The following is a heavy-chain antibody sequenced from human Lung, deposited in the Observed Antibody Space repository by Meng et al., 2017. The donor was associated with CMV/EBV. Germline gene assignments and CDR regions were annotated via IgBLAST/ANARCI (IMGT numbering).Heavy chain of an antibody. CDR3: ARFGEVIDY. CDR1: GYTFTGYY. CDR2: INPKSGAT. Sequence: QVQVVQSGAEGKKPGASVKVSCKTSGYTFTGYYTHWVRQAPGQGLEWMGRINPKSGATDYAQKFQGRVTLTRDTSINTAYMELNRLTSDDTAVYYCARFGEVIDYWGQGTLVTVSS. J-gene: IGHJ4*02. D-gene: IGHD3-10*01. V-gene: IGHV1-2*06.